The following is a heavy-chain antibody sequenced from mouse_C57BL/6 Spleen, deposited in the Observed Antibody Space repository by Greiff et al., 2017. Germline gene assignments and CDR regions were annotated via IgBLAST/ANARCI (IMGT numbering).Heavy chain of an antibody. V-gene: IGHV3-6*01. D-gene: IGHD1-1*01. CDR1: GYSITSGYY. J-gene: IGHJ4*01. CDR2: ISYDGSN. CDR3: ARDYDYYAMDY. Sequence: VQLKESGPGLVKPSQSLSLTCSVTGYSITSGYYWNWIRQFPGNKLEWMGYISYDGSNNYNPSLKNRIPITRDTSKNQFFLKLNSVTTEDTATYYCARDYDYYAMDYWGQGTSVTVSS.